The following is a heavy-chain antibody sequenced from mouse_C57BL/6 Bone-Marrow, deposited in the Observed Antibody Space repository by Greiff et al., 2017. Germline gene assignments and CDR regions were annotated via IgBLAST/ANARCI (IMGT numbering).Heavy chain of an antibody. CDR1: GYSITSGYY. CDR2: ISYDGSN. CDR3: ARWGYSNGGAMDY. V-gene: IGHV3-6*01. J-gene: IGHJ4*01. Sequence: VQLQQSGPGLVKPSQSLSLTCSVTGYSITSGYYWNWIRQFPGNKLEWMGYISYDGSNNYNPSLKNRISITRDTSKNQFFLKLNSVTTEDTATYYCARWGYSNGGAMDYWGQGTSVTVSS. D-gene: IGHD2-5*01.